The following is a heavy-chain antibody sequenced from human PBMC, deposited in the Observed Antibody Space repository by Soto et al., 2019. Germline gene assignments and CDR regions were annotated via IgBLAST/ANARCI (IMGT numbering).Heavy chain of an antibody. V-gene: IGHV1-2*04. D-gene: IGHD3-22*01. CDR2: INPKSGGT. CDR1: GYSFTDYH. J-gene: IGHJ3*02. CDR3: ATDRVAFDM. Sequence: ASVKVSCKASGYSFTDYHIHWVRQAPGQGLEWLGRINPKSGGTSTAQKFQGWVTMTTDTSITTAYLELSSLTSDDTAVYYCATDRVAFDMWGQGTKVTVSS.